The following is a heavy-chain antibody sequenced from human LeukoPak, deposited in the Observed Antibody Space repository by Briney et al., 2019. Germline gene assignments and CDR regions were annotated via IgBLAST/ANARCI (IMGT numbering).Heavy chain of an antibody. D-gene: IGHD1-26*01. J-gene: IGHJ4*02. CDR1: GFTFSSYW. CDR2: INTDWSTT. CDR3: ATVRGSVGATPVVRFDY. Sequence: PGVSLRLSCAASGFTFSSYWMHWVRQAPGKGLVWVSRINTDWSTTNYADSVKGRFTISRDNSKNTLYLQMNSLRAEDTAVYYCATVRGSVGATPVVRFDYWGQGTLVTVSS. V-gene: IGHV3-74*01.